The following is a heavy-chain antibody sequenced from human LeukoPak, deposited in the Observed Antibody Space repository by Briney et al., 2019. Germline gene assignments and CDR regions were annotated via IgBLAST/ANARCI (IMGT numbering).Heavy chain of an antibody. V-gene: IGHV4-39*07. CDR2: VYFDGGT. D-gene: IGHD3-16*01. J-gene: IGHJ5*02. CDR3: ARDHYYDGRGRFDP. Sequence: PSETLSLTCIVSGGSVTTGTYHWAWLRQPPGKGLEWIGSVYFDGGTHYNRSLQSRVAISVDTSKNQYSLRLSSVTAADTAVYYCARDHYYDGRGRFDPWGQGILVTVSS. CDR1: GGSVTTGTYH.